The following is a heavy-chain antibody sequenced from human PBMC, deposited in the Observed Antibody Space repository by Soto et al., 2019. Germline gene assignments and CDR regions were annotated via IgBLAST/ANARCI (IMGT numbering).Heavy chain of an antibody. CDR2: MNPNSGNT. CDR1: GYTFTSYD. Sequence: QVQLVQSGAEVKKPGASVKVSCKASGYTFTSYDINWVRQATGQGLEWMGWMNPNSGNTGYAQKFQGRVTITRNTSISTAYMALSSLRSEDTAVYYCARRGLRVLEWGYYYYGMDVWGQGTTVTVSS. D-gene: IGHD3-3*01. J-gene: IGHJ6*02. V-gene: IGHV1-8*01. CDR3: ARRGLRVLEWGYYYYGMDV.